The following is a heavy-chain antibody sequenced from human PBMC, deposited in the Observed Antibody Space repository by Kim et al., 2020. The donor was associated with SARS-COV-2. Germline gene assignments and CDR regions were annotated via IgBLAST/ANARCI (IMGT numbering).Heavy chain of an antibody. CDR2: IIPILGIA. V-gene: IGHV1-69*04. J-gene: IGHJ4*02. CDR3: ARDNRGVGAPYSYY. CDR1: GGTFSSYA. Sequence: SVKVSCKASGGTFSSYAISWVRQAPGQGLEWMGRIIPILGIANYAQKFQGRVTLTADKSTSTAYMELSSLRSEDTAVYYCARDNRGVGAPYSYYWGQGTLVTVSS. D-gene: IGHD1-26*01.